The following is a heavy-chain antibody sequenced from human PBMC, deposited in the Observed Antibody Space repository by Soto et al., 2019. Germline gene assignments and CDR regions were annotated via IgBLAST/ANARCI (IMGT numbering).Heavy chain of an antibody. Sequence: QVQLVESGGGVVQPGRSLRLSCAASGFTFTDHAIHWVRQAPGRGLEWVALISSDGSSKYFADSVKGRFTVSRDNSKNTLSLHMNSLRTEDTAVYYCARQGIGARKYHCRKLDVWGQGTTVTVSS. CDR3: ARQGIGARKYHCRKLDV. CDR1: GFTFTDHA. CDR2: ISSDGSSK. V-gene: IGHV3-30-3*01. D-gene: IGHD6-6*01. J-gene: IGHJ6*02.